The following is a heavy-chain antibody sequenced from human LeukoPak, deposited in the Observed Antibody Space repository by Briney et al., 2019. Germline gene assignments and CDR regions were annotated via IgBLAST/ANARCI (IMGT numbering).Heavy chain of an antibody. CDR3: ARLGYDSSGYYYVGLVDY. CDR2: IYYSGST. J-gene: IGHJ4*02. Sequence: SETLSLTCTVSGGSISSHYWSWIRQPPGKGLEWIGYIYYSGSTNYNPSLKSRVTISVDTSKNQFSLKLSSVTAADMAVYYCARLGYDSSGYYYVGLVDYWGQGTLVTVSS. CDR1: GGSISSHY. V-gene: IGHV4-59*11. D-gene: IGHD3-22*01.